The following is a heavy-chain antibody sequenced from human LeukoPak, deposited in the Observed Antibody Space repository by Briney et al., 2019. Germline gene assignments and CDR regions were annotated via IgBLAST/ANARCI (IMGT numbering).Heavy chain of an antibody. D-gene: IGHD3-22*01. Sequence: PGGSLRLSCAASGFTFRTYWMYWVRQAPGKGLVWVSGIKNDGSSTTYADSVKGRFTISRDNAKNTLYLQMNSLRAEDTAVYYCAKDPDYYDSSGYHFDYWGQGTLVTVSS. J-gene: IGHJ4*02. CDR3: AKDPDYYDSSGYHFDY. V-gene: IGHV3-74*01. CDR2: IKNDGSST. CDR1: GFTFRTYW.